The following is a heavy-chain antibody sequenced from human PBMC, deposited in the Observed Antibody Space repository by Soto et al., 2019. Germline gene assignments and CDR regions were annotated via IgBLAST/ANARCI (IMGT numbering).Heavy chain of an antibody. CDR3: AGDSGTFSSGVDY. J-gene: IGHJ4*02. CDR2: IFYSGLA. Sequence: QVQVQESGPGLVKPSESLSLTCTVSGGSVGSTSYYWAWIRQPPGKGLEWIGSIFYSGLAYYNPSLKSRVNISVDTSKTQLSLKMTSVTATDTAVYYCAGDSGTFSSGVDYWGQGTLVTVSS. CDR1: GGSVGSTSYY. V-gene: IGHV4-39*01. D-gene: IGHD1-26*01.